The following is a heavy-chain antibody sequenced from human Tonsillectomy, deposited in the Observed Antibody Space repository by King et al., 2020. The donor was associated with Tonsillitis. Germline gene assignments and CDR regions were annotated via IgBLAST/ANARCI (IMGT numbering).Heavy chain of an antibody. D-gene: IGHD3-22*01. Sequence: QLVQSGAEVKKPGSSVKVSCKASGGTFSSYAISWVRQAPGQGLEWMGGIIPIFGTANYAQKFQGRVTITADKSTSTAYMELSSLRSEDTAVYYCARDPPYYYDSSGHAFDYWGQGTLVTVSS. V-gene: IGHV1-69*14. J-gene: IGHJ4*02. CDR1: GGTFSSYA. CDR2: IIPIFGTA. CDR3: ARDPPYYYDSSGHAFDY.